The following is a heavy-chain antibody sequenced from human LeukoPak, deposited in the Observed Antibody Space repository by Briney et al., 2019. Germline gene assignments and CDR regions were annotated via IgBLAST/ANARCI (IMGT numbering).Heavy chain of an antibody. CDR2: SYYSGST. CDR1: GDSINNHY. V-gene: IGHV4-59*11. D-gene: IGHD6-19*01. Sequence: SETLSLTCTVSGDSINNHYWSWIRQPPGKGLEWIGYSYYSGSTYCNPSLKTRVTISVDTSKNQFSLKLSSVTAADTAVYYCARVGSGSFDYWGQRTLVTVSS. CDR3: ARVGSGSFDY. J-gene: IGHJ4*02.